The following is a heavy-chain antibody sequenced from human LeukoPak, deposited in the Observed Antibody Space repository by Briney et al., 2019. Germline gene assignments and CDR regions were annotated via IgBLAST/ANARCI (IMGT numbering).Heavy chain of an antibody. J-gene: IGHJ4*02. Sequence: RGSLRLSCAASGFTFDDYTMYWVRQPPGKGLEWVSLLTWNADRTYYADSVKGRFTISRDNSKNSMYLQMNSLKIEDTALYYCARDIAVAATGGAFDYWGQGTLVTVSS. CDR1: GFTFDDYT. CDR2: LTWNADRT. CDR3: ARDIAVAATGGAFDY. D-gene: IGHD2-15*01. V-gene: IGHV3-43*01.